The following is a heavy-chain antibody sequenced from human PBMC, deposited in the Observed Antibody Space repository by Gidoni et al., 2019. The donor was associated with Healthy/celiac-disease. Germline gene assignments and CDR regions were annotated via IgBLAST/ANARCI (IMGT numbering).Heavy chain of an antibody. J-gene: IGHJ4*02. Sequence: EVQLLESGGGLVQPGGSLRLSCAGSGFTFGSYAMSGVRQAPGKGLELGSAISGSGGSTDYADSVKGRFTISRDNSKNTLYLQMNSLRAEDTAVYYCAKDGKRYCSGGSCSSGFDYWGQGTLVTVSS. CDR1: GFTFGSYA. V-gene: IGHV3-23*01. CDR2: ISGSGGST. D-gene: IGHD2-15*01. CDR3: AKDGKRYCSGGSCSSGFDY.